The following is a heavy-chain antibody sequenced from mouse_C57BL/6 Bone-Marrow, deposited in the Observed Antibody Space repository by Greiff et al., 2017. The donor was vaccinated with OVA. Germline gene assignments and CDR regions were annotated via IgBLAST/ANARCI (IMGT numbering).Heavy chain of an antibody. D-gene: IGHD1-1*01. J-gene: IGHJ3*01. Sequence: VQLQQSGAELVRPGASVTLSCKASGYTFTDYEMHWVKQTPVHGLEWIGAIDPETGGTAYNQKFKGKAILTADKSSSTAYMELRSLTSEDSAVYYWTGDYYGSSPFAYWGQGTLVTVSA. CDR1: GYTFTDYE. CDR2: IDPETGGT. CDR3: TGDYYGSSPFAY. V-gene: IGHV1-15*01.